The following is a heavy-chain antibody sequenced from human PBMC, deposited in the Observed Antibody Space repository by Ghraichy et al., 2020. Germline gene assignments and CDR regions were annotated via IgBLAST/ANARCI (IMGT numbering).Heavy chain of an antibody. D-gene: IGHD3/OR15-3a*01. CDR3: AKFARDWPNEYLQH. Sequence: GGSLRLSCAASGFTFRTYAMSWVRQAPGKGLEWVSAITDNGGTTYDAESVKGRFTISRDNSKNTLFLQMNSLRAEDTAVYYCAKFARDWPNEYLQHWGQGALVTVSS. J-gene: IGHJ1*01. V-gene: IGHV3-23*01. CDR2: ITDNGGTT. CDR1: GFTFRTYA.